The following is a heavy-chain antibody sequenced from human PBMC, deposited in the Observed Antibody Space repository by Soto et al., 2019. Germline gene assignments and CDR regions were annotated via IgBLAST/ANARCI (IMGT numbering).Heavy chain of an antibody. Sequence: PSETLSLTCTVSGGSISSSSYYWGWIRQPPGKGLEWIGSIYYSGSTYYNQSLKSRVTISVDTSKNQLSLKLSSETAANTAEYYCARHGPIVVVITARDAFEIWGQGTMVT. CDR1: GGSISSSSYY. J-gene: IGHJ3*02. CDR3: ARHGPIVVVITARDAFEI. V-gene: IGHV4-39*01. CDR2: IYYSGST. D-gene: IGHD3-22*01.